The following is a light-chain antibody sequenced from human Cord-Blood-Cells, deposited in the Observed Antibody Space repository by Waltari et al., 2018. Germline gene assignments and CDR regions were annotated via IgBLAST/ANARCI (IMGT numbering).Light chain of an antibody. CDR2: DVS. J-gene: IGLJ2*01. V-gene: IGLV2-14*01. CDR3: SSYTSSSTFVV. CDR1: SSDVGGYNY. Sequence: QSALTQPASVSGSPGQSITISCTGTSSDVGGYNYVSWYQQHPGKAPKLMIYDVSKRPSGVSNRFSGSKSGNTASLTISGLQAEDEADYSCSSYTSSSTFVVFGGGTKLTVL.